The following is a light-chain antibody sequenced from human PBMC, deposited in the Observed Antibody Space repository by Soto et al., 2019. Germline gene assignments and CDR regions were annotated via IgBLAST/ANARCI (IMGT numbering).Light chain of an antibody. V-gene: IGKV3-15*01. J-gene: IGKJ1*01. Sequence: EIVMTQSPATLSVSPGERATLSCRASQSVSSNLAWYQQKPGQAPRLLIYGASTRATGIPARFSGSGAGTEFTLTINSLQSADFAVYYCQQYNNWPTWTFGQGTKVEIK. CDR1: QSVSSN. CDR3: QQYNNWPTWT. CDR2: GAS.